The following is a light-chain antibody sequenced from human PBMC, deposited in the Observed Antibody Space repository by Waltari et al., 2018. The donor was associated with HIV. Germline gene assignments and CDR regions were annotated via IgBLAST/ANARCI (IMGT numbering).Light chain of an antibody. CDR3: AAWDDSLSGYV. CDR1: SSNIRSTY. J-gene: IGLJ1*01. V-gene: IGLV1-47*01. Sequence: QSVLTQPPSASGTPGQRVTIPASGTSSNIRSTYGYWYPQHPGTAPKLLIYRNKQRPSGVPDRFSGSKSGTSASLAISGLRSEDEADYYCAAWDDSLSGYVFGTGTKVTVL. CDR2: RNK.